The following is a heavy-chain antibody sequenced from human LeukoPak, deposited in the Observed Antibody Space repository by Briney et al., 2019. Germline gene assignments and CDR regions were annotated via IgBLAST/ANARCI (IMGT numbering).Heavy chain of an antibody. CDR1: GGSISSGDYY. D-gene: IGHD5-18*01. CDR2: IYYSGST. Sequence: SETLSLTCTVSGGSISSGDYYWSWIRQPPGKGLEWIGYIYYSGSTYYNPSLKSRVTISVDTSKNQFSLKLSSVTAADTAVYYCAGGDVDTALVGFWGQGTLVTVSS. CDR3: AGGDVDTALVGF. V-gene: IGHV4-30-4*01. J-gene: IGHJ4*02.